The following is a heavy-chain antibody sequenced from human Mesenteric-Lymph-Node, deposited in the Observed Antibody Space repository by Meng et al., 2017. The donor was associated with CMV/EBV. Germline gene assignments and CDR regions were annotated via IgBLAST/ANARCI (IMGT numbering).Heavy chain of an antibody. J-gene: IGHJ2*01. CDR2: IKYDGSEK. D-gene: IGHD1-14*01. V-gene: IGHV3-7*01. Sequence: GESLKISCAASGFSFSSYWITWVRQEPGKGLEWVASIKYDGSEKYYVDSVKGRFTISRDNAENSLYLQLSSLRVEDTAVYYCARRYPFHWYFDLWGRGTLVTVSS. CDR1: GFSFSSYW. CDR3: ARRYPFHWYFDL.